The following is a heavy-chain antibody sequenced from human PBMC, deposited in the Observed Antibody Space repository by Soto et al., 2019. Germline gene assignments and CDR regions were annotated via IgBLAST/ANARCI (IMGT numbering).Heavy chain of an antibody. CDR3: AHRILRTVFGLVTTTAIYFDF. V-gene: IGHV2-5*02. Sequence: QITLNESGPTVVKPAETLTLTCTFSGFSLTTSGVGVVWIRQSPGKAPEWLALIYWDDDKRYSASLKSRLTITQDTSKNQVVLTMASVDPADTATYYCAHRILRTVFGLVTTTAIYFDFWGQGTPVVVSS. D-gene: IGHD3-3*01. CDR2: IYWDDDK. CDR1: GFSLTTSGVG. J-gene: IGHJ4*02.